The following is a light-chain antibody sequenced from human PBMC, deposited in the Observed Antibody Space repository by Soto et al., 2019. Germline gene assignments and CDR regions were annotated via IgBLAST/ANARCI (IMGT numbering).Light chain of an antibody. CDR2: QDT. V-gene: IGLV3-1*01. CDR3: QAWDSSTYV. Sequence: SYELTQPPSVSVSPGQTASITCSGDTLGDKYACWYQQKPGQSPLLVIYQDTKRPSGIPERFSGSNSGNTATLTISGTQAMDEADYYCQAWDSSTYVFGTGTKVTVL. CDR1: TLGDKY. J-gene: IGLJ1*01.